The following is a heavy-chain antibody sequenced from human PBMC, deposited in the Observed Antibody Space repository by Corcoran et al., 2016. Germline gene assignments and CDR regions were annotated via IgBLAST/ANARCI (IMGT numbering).Heavy chain of an antibody. Sequence: QVQLVQSGAEVKKPGASVKVSCKASGYTFTSYAMHWVRQAPGQRLEWMGWINAGNGNTKYSQKFQGRVTITRDTSVSTAYMELSSLRSEDTAVYYWARDWGWLVGLSYYFDYWGQGTLVTVSS. CDR2: INAGNGNT. V-gene: IGHV1-3*01. J-gene: IGHJ4*02. D-gene: IGHD6-19*01. CDR3: ARDWGWLVGLSYYFDY. CDR1: GYTFTSYA.